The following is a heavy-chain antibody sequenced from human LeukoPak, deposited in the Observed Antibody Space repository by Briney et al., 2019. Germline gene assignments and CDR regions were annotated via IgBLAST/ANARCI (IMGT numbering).Heavy chain of an antibody. CDR1: GFTFSSYA. J-gene: IGHJ4*02. Sequence: GGSLRLSCAASGFTFSSYAMTRVRQAPGKGLEWVSVINGGGGSTFYADSVKGRFTISRDNSKNTLYLQMNSLRAEDTAVYYCAKEGGKSSSSCYYFDHWGQGSLVTVSS. V-gene: IGHV3-23*01. CDR3: AKEGGKSSSSCYYFDH. CDR2: INGGGGST. D-gene: IGHD2-2*01.